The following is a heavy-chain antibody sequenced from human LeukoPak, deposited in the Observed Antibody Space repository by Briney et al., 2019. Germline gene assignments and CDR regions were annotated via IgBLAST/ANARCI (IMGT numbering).Heavy chain of an antibody. CDR2: IYTSGST. D-gene: IGHD3-10*01. Sequence: SETLSLTCTVSGGSIRGGIYYWSWIRQPAGKGLEWIGRIYTSGSTNYNPSLKSRVTISVDTSKNQFSLKLSSVTAADTAVYYCARMVRGVTSTKTTYYYYYMDVWGKGTTVTVSS. CDR1: GGSIRGGIYY. J-gene: IGHJ6*03. V-gene: IGHV4-61*02. CDR3: ARMVRGVTSTKTTYYYYYMDV.